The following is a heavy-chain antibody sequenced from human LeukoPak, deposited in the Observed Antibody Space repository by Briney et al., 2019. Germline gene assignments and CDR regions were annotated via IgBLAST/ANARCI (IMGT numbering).Heavy chain of an antibody. D-gene: IGHD1-26*01. CDR3: AKMKGHPLPKYYMDV. Sequence: GGSLRLSCAISGFIFNTNGMNWVRQSPGKGLEWLATIAGGDESTYYADSVKGRFTISRDNSKNTLYLEMNSLRAEDTAIYYCAKMKGHPLPKYYMDVWGQGTTVTVSS. CDR1: GFIFNTNG. CDR2: IAGGDEST. V-gene: IGHV3-23*01. J-gene: IGHJ6*01.